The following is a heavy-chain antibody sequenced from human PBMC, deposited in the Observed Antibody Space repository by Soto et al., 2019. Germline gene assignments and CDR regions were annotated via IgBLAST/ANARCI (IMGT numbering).Heavy chain of an antibody. V-gene: IGHV4-34*01. Sequence: SETLSLTCAVYGMSFSGYYWSWIRQPPGKGLEWIGEINHSGSTNYNPSLKSRVTISVDTSKNQFSLKLSSVTAADTAVYYCARVLIAVAGTLSAFDIWGQGTMVS. CDR2: INHSGST. CDR3: ARVLIAVAGTLSAFDI. CDR1: GMSFSGYY. J-gene: IGHJ3*02. D-gene: IGHD6-19*01.